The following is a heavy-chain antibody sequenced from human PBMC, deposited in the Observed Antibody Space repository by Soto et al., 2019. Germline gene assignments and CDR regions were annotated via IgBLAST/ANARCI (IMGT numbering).Heavy chain of an antibody. CDR2: IYYSGST. V-gene: IGHV4-59*12. Sequence: SETLSLTCTVSGGSISSYYWSWIRQPPGKGLEWIGYIYYSGSTNYNPSLKSRVTISVDTSKNQFSLKLSSVTAADTAVYYCASGKVVVAAKRGAFDIWGQGTMVTVSS. CDR1: GGSISSYY. J-gene: IGHJ3*02. D-gene: IGHD2-15*01. CDR3: ASGKVVVAAKRGAFDI.